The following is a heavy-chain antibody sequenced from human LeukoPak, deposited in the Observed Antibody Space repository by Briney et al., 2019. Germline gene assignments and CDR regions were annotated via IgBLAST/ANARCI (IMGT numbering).Heavy chain of an antibody. CDR1: GGSIGSNGFY. D-gene: IGHD6-19*01. J-gene: IGHJ6*02. CDR3: VRHVSSGWDYYNGLDV. V-gene: IGHV4-39*01. Sequence: PSETLSLTCKVSGGSIGSNGFYWGWIRQPPGKGLEWIGSIYYPGSTHYNPSLESRVTISVDTPKYQVSLTLSSVTATDTAVYYCVRHVSSGWDYYNGLDVWGQGTTVTVSS. CDR2: IYYPGST.